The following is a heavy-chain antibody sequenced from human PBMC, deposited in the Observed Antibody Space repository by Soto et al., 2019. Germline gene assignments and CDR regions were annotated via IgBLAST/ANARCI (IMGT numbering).Heavy chain of an antibody. CDR3: ARLYRDYMDV. CDR1: GGSISNFY. CDR2: VYYTGST. J-gene: IGHJ6*03. Sequence: SETLSLTCTVSGGSISNFYWSWIRQPPGKGLEWIGYVYYTGSTSYNPSLKRRVTFSADSSRGQFSLRLNSVTAADTAVYYCARLYRDYMDVWGKGTTVTVSS. V-gene: IGHV4-59*08.